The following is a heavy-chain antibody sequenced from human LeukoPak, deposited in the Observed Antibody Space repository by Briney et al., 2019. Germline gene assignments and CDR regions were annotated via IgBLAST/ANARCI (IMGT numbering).Heavy chain of an antibody. J-gene: IGHJ5*02. Sequence: KSSETLSLTCTVSGGSISSSSYYWGWIRQPPGKELEWIGSIYYSGSTYYNPSLKSRVTTSVDTSKNQFSLKLSSVTAADTAVYYCARLFRSHSYSSGWSPLDPWGQGTLVTVSS. CDR1: GGSISSSSYY. CDR3: ARLFRSHSYSSGWSPLDP. D-gene: IGHD6-19*01. CDR2: IYYSGST. V-gene: IGHV4-39*07.